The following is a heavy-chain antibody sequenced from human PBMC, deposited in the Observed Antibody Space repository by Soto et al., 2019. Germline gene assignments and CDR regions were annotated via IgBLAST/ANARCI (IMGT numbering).Heavy chain of an antibody. CDR2: INPSGGST. Sequence: ASVKVSCKASGYTFTSYYMHWVRQAPGQGLEWMGIINPSGGSTSYAQKFQGRVTMTRDTSTSTAYMELSSLRSEDTAVYYCARDVAARPRGHCGMDVWGQGTTVTVS. CDR1: GYTFTSYY. D-gene: IGHD6-6*01. CDR3: ARDVAARPRGHCGMDV. V-gene: IGHV1-46*01. J-gene: IGHJ6*02.